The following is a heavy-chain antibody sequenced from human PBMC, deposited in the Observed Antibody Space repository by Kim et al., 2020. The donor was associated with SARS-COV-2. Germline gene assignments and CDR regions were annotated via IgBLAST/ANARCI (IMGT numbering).Heavy chain of an antibody. Sequence: GGSLRLSCAASGFTFSDYYMSWIRQAPGKGLEWVSYISSSGSTKYYADSVKGRFTNSRDNAKNSLYLQMNSLRAEDTAVYYCAGDRIVVAAPGWFDPWGQGTRDTVST. CDR2: ISSSGSTK. J-gene: IGHJ5*02. D-gene: IGHD2-15*01. V-gene: IGHV3-11*01. CDR1: GFTFSDYY. CDR3: AGDRIVVAAPGWFDP.